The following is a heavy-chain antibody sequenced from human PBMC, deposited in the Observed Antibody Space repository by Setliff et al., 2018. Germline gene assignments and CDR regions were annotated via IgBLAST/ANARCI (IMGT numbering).Heavy chain of an antibody. CDR2: VDRSGNT. J-gene: IGHJ4*02. V-gene: IGHV4-39*01. CDR1: GDSISRSTYY. D-gene: IGHD3-22*01. CDR3: ARRDSTSYYGYSFDF. Sequence: SETLSLTCTLSGDSISRSTYYWGWIRQSPGKGLDWIGTVDRSGNTFYNPSLRSRVTISVDTSKNQISLKLASVSAADTAVYYCARRDSTSYYGYSFDFWGRGTLVTVSS.